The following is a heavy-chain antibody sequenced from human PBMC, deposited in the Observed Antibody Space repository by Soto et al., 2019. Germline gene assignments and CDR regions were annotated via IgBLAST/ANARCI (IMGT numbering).Heavy chain of an antibody. Sequence: QVQLVESGGGLVKPVGSLRLSCAASGFTFSDYDMSWIRQAPGKGLEWVSYISSSGSTIYYADSVKGRFTISRDNAKNSLYRQMNSLRAEDTAVYYCARSGVSNNWNDGYYYYGMDVWGQGTTVTVSS. D-gene: IGHD1-20*01. CDR3: ARSGVSNNWNDGYYYYGMDV. J-gene: IGHJ6*02. V-gene: IGHV3-11*01. CDR2: ISSSGSTI. CDR1: GFTFSDYD.